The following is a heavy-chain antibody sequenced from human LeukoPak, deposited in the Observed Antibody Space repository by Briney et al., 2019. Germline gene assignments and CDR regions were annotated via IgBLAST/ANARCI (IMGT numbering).Heavy chain of an antibody. D-gene: IGHD1-26*01. Sequence: PGGSLRLSCAASGFTFSNAWMSWVRQAPGKGLEWVGRIKSKTDGGTTDYAAPVKGRFTISRDDSKNTLYLQMNSLKTEDTAVYYCTTGFNKYSGRYMDVWGKGTTVTVSS. J-gene: IGHJ6*03. V-gene: IGHV3-15*01. CDR1: GFTFSNAW. CDR3: TTGFNKYSGRYMDV. CDR2: IKSKTDGGTT.